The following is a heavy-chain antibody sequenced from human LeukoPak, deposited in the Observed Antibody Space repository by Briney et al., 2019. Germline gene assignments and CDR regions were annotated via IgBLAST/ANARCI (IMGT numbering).Heavy chain of an antibody. V-gene: IGHV4-34*01. CDR1: GGSFSGYY. CDR3: ARGASASYYRWFDP. J-gene: IGHJ5*02. Sequence: SETLSLTCAVYGGSFSGYYWSWIREPPGKGGEWGGDINHSRNNNYTASVKSRVTIYIDTSKNQFSLKMSSVTAADTAVYYCARGASASYYRWFDPWGQGTLVTVSS. D-gene: IGHD1-26*01. CDR2: INHSRNN.